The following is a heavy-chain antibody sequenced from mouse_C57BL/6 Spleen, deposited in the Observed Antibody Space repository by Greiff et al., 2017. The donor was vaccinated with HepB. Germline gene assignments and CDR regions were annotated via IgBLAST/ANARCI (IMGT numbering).Heavy chain of an antibody. V-gene: IGHV5-9-1*02. Sequence: EVKLMESGEGLVKPGGSLKLSCAASGFTFSSYAMSWVRQTPERRLEWVAYISSGGDYIYYADTVKGRFTISRDNARNTLYLQMSSLKSEDTAMYYCTRDGLRNAMDYWGQGTSVTVSS. CDR1: GFTFSSYA. D-gene: IGHD3-1*01. J-gene: IGHJ4*01. CDR3: TRDGLRNAMDY. CDR2: ISSGGDYI.